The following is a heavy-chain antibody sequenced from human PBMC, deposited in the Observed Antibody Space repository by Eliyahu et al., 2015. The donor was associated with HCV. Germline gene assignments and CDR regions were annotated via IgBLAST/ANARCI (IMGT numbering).Heavy chain of an antibody. CDR2: AHYCGST. D-gene: IGHD1-1*01. J-gene: IGHJ3*01. CDR3: ARHSDWVRSDAFDV. CDR1: GVSLRSPSFY. V-gene: IGHV4-39*01. Sequence: QLQLQESGPGLVKPSEILSLTCTVSGVSLRSPSFYWGWIRQAPGKGLEWIGSAHYCGSTYSNPSLKSRVTISVETSKNHFSLKLSSVTAADTAIYYCARHSDWVRSDAFDVWGQGTLVSVSA.